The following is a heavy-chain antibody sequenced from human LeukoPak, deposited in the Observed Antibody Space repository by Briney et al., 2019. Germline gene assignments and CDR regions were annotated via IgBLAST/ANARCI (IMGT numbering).Heavy chain of an antibody. D-gene: IGHD2-15*01. J-gene: IGHJ3*02. Sequence: ASVKVSCKASGYTFTGYYMHWVRQAPGQGLEWMGWINPNSGGTNYAQKFQGRVTITADKSTSTAYMELSSLRSEDTAVYYCARVLGYCSGGSCYYNAFDIWGQGTMVTVSS. CDR1: GYTFTGYY. CDR2: INPNSGGT. V-gene: IGHV1-2*02. CDR3: ARVLGYCSGGSCYYNAFDI.